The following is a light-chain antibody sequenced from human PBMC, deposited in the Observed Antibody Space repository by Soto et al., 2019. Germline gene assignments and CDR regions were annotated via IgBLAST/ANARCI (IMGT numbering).Light chain of an antibody. CDR3: QQRSNSFT. CDR2: DAS. Sequence: EIVLTQSPATLSLSPGERATLSCRASQSVSSSLAWYQQKPGQAPRLLIYDASSRATGIPVRFIGSGSGTDFTLTISSLEPEDFAVYYCQQRSNSFTFGPGPKVDIK. CDR1: QSVSSS. J-gene: IGKJ3*01. V-gene: IGKV3-11*01.